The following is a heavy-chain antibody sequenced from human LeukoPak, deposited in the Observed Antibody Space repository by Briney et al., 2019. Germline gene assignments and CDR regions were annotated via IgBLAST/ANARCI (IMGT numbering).Heavy chain of an antibody. Sequence: PGGSLRLSCAASGXTFSNYWVSWVRQAPGKGLEWVANIKQDGSEKNYVDSVKGRFTISRDNAKNSLYLQMNSLRAEDSAVYYCARDREWQFTDYWGQGTLVTVSS. J-gene: IGHJ4*02. D-gene: IGHD3-3*01. CDR2: IKQDGSEK. V-gene: IGHV3-7*05. CDR1: GXTFSNYW. CDR3: ARDREWQFTDY.